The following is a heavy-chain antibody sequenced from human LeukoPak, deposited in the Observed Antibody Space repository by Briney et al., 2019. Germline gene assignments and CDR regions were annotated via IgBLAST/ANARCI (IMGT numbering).Heavy chain of an antibody. J-gene: IGHJ4*02. CDR1: GGSISSYY. D-gene: IGHD3-22*01. CDR3: ARTIPDSSGYYYSDY. V-gene: IGHV4-59*08. Sequence: SETLSLTCTVSGGSISSYYWSWIRQPPGKELEWIGYIYYSGRTYYNPSLKSRVTISVDTSKNQFSLSLSSVTAADTAVYDCARTIPDSSGYYYSDYWGQGTLVTVSS. CDR2: IYYSGRT.